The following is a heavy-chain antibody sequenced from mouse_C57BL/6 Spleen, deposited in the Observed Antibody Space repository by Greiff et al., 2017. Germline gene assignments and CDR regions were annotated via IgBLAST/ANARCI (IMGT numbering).Heavy chain of an antibody. CDR3: ARDLGLAY. Sequence: DVMLVESEGGLVQPGSSLKLSCTASGFTFSDYYMAWVRQVPEKGLEWVANINYDGSSTYYLDSLKSRFIISRDNAKNILYLQMSSLKSEDTATYYCARDLGLAYWGQGTLVTVSA. J-gene: IGHJ3*01. D-gene: IGHD4-1*01. V-gene: IGHV5-16*01. CDR1: GFTFSDYY. CDR2: INYDGSST.